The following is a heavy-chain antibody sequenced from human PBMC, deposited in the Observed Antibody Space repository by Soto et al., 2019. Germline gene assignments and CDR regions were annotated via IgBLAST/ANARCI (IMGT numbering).Heavy chain of an antibody. Sequence: SETLSLTCTVSGGSISSSSYYWGWIRQPPGKGLEWIGSIYYSGSTYYNPSLKSRVTISVDTSKNQFSLKLSSVTAADTAVYYCARGVGYFMRFGELPYYYYMDVWGKGTTVTVSS. CDR2: IYYSGST. D-gene: IGHD3-10*01. CDR1: GGSISSSSYY. J-gene: IGHJ6*03. V-gene: IGHV4-39*01. CDR3: ARGVGYFMRFGELPYYYYMDV.